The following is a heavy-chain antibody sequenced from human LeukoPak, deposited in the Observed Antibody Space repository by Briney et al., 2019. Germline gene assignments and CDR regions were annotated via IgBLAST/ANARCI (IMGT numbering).Heavy chain of an antibody. CDR3: AREGPYYDIPTVLVSPQFDY. J-gene: IGHJ4*02. CDR1: GYTFTSYY. V-gene: IGHV1-46*01. Sequence: ASVKVSCKASGYTFTSYYMHWVRRAPGQGLEWMGIINPSGGSTSYAQKFQGRVTMTRDMSTSTVYMELSRLRSDDTAVYYCAREGPYYDIPTVLVSPQFDYWGQGTLVTVSS. CDR2: INPSGGST. D-gene: IGHD3-9*01.